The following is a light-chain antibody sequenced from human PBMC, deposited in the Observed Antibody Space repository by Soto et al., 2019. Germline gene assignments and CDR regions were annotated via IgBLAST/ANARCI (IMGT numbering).Light chain of an antibody. V-gene: IGLV1-51*02. CDR1: SSNIGNNS. CDR2: ENN. CDR3: GTWDSSLSVV. Sequence: QSVLTQPPSVSAAPGQKVTISCSGSSSNIGNNSVSWYQQLPGTAPKLLIYENNKRPSGIPDRFSGSKSGTSATLGITGLQTGDEADYYCGTWDSSLSVVFGGGTKLTVL. J-gene: IGLJ2*01.